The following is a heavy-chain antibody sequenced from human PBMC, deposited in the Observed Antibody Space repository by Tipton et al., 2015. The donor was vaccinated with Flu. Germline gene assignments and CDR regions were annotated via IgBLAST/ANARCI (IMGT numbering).Heavy chain of an antibody. D-gene: IGHD3-10*01. CDR2: MYSSGTT. CDR3: ARGSGSGTYMIFDF. J-gene: IGHJ5*01. Sequence: LRLSCTVSGGSISSYYWTRIRQPAGKGLEWIGRMYSSGTTKYNPSLKSRVTMSVDTTKNQFSLKLSSVTAADTAVYYCARGSGSGTYMIFDFWGQGTLVTVSS. V-gene: IGHV4-4*07. CDR1: GGSISSYY.